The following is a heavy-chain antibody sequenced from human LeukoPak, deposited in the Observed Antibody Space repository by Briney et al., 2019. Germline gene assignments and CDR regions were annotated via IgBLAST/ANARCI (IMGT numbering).Heavy chain of an antibody. J-gene: IGHJ5*02. V-gene: IGHV1-2*02. CDR3: ARDEKGYVWGSFRA. Sequence: ASVKVSCKASGYTFTGYYMHWVRQAPGQGLEWMGWINPNSGGTNYAQKFQGRVTMTRDTSISTAYMELSRLRSDDTAVYYCARDEKGYVWGSFRAWGQGTLVTVSS. CDR1: GYTFTGYY. CDR2: INPNSGGT. D-gene: IGHD3-16*02.